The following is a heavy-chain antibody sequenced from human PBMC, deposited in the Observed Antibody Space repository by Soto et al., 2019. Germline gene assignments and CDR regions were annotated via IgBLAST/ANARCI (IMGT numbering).Heavy chain of an antibody. J-gene: IGHJ4*02. CDR1: GVSISCYY. Sequence: SETQSLTCSVFGVSISCYYWSWIRQPPGKGLEWIGYIYYSGSTNYNPSLKSRVTISVDTSKNQFSLKMRSVTAADTAIFYCAKIRLSRGDFPYSFDYWGQGALVTVSS. CDR2: IYYSGST. V-gene: IGHV4-59*01. D-gene: IGHD3-3*01. CDR3: AKIRLSRGDFPYSFDY.